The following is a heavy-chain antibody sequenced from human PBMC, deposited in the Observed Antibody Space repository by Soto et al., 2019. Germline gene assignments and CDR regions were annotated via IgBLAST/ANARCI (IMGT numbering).Heavy chain of an antibody. CDR1: GDSGSSADYY. D-gene: IGHD1-1*01. CDR3: ARDLWVEPELYYYGMDV. CDR2: IFYSGTT. Sequence: TLSLTCTVSGDSGSSADYYWSWILQTPGKGLEWIGHIFYSGTTYYNPSLKSRLTISVDTSKNHFSLRLTSVTAADTAVYYCARDLWVEPELYYYGMDVWGQGTTVTVSS. V-gene: IGHV4-30-4*01. J-gene: IGHJ6*02.